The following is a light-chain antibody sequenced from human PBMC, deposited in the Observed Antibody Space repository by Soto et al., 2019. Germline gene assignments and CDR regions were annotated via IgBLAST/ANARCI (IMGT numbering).Light chain of an antibody. V-gene: IGKV2-24*01. CDR1: ESLVHSNGDIY. Sequence: VLTQTPLSSPATVGQSASFSCRSYESLVHSNGDIYFNCLQQRPGQPPRLLTYKISERFSGVPDRFSGSGAGTDFTLQISRVEAEDVGGYYCRQATQFTRNFGQGTRVAIQ. CDR3: RQATQFTRN. CDR2: KIS. J-gene: IGKJ1*01.